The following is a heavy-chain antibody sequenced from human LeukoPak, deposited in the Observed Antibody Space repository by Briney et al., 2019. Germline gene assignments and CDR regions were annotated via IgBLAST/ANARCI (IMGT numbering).Heavy chain of an antibody. D-gene: IGHD2-2*01. Sequence: SETLSLTCAVYGGSFSGYYWSWIRQPPGKGLEWIGEINHSGSTNYNPSLKSRVTISVDTSKNQFSLKLSSVTAADTAVYYCARHRGLYCSSTSCYDHRGKYYYYYMDVWGKGTTVTVSS. CDR1: GGSFSGYY. CDR2: INHSGST. CDR3: ARHRGLYCSSTSCYDHRGKYYYYYMDV. V-gene: IGHV4-34*01. J-gene: IGHJ6*03.